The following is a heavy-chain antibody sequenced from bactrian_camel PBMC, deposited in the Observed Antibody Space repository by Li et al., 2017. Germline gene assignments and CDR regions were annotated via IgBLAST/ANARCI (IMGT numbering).Heavy chain of an antibody. CDR2: ISSGSIT. D-gene: IGHD2*01. J-gene: IGHJ4*01. V-gene: IGHV3S55*01. CDR3: AADPFSKCPGVLIYDYRD. Sequence: HGQLVEAGGGLVQAGESLTHSSTVSGFTFDSDMGWYRQAPGNECELVSSISSGSITHVLDSVKGRFTISQDAAKNTMYLQMNTLKPEDTAMYYCAADPFSKCPGVLIYDYRDWGQETQVTVS. CDR1: GFTFDSD.